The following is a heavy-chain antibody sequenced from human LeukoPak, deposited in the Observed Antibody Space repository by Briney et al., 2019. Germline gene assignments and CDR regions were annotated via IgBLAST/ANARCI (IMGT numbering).Heavy chain of an antibody. V-gene: IGHV3-23*01. CDR2: ISGSGGST. CDR3: AIPSTVTTRGPFDP. D-gene: IGHD4-17*01. Sequence: GGSLRLSCAASGFTFSSYAMSWVRQAAGKGLEWVSAISGSGGSTYYADSVKGRFTISRDNSKNTLYLQMNSLRAEDTAVHYCAIPSTVTTRGPFDPWGQGTLVTVSS. J-gene: IGHJ5*02. CDR1: GFTFSSYA.